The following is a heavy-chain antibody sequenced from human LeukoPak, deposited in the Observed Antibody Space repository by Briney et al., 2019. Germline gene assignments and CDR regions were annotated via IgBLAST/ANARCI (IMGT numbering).Heavy chain of an antibody. Sequence: GGSLRLSCAASGFTFSSYGMHWVRQAPGRGLEWVAVIWYDGSNKYYADSVKGRFTISRDNSKNTLYLQMNSLRAEDTAVYYCARDQGEIWFGELLVQIDYWGQGTLVTVSS. CDR1: GFTFSSYG. V-gene: IGHV3-33*01. D-gene: IGHD3-10*01. CDR3: ARDQGEIWFGELLVQIDY. CDR2: IWYDGSNK. J-gene: IGHJ4*02.